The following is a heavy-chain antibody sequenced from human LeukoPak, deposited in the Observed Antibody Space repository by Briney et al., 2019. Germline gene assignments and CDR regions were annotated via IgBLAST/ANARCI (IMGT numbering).Heavy chain of an antibody. CDR1: GFTFSDYG. V-gene: IGHV3-33*06. D-gene: IGHD3-3*01. Sequence: GGSLRLSCTASGFTFSDYGMHWVRQAPGKGLEWVAVIWYDGKKKYYADSVKGRFTISRDNSKNTMYLQLNSLRVEDTAVYYCAKPEGNFWSGFDYWGQGTLVTVSS. CDR3: AKPEGNFWSGFDY. J-gene: IGHJ4*02. CDR2: IWYDGKKK.